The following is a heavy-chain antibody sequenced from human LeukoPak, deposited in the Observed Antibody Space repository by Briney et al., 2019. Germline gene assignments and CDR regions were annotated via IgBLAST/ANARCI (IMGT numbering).Heavy chain of an antibody. J-gene: IGHJ4*02. CDR2: IYYSGST. CDR3: ARATSLGELGD. CDR1: GFTVSSNY. D-gene: IGHD3-16*01. V-gene: IGHV4-59*02. Sequence: GSLRLSCAASGFTVSSNYMSWVRQAPGKGLEWIGYIYYSGSTNYNPSLKSRVTISVDTSKNQFSLKLSSVTAADTAVYYCARATSLGELGDWGQGTLVTVSS.